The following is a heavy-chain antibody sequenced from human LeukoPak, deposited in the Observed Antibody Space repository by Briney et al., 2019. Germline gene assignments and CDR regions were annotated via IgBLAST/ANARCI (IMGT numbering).Heavy chain of an antibody. CDR1: GGSISSYY. V-gene: IGHV4-4*07. CDR3: ARGSDYMDV. Sequence: SETLSLTCTVSGGSISSYYWSWLRQPAGKGLEWIGRIYTSGSTNYSPSLKSRVTISVDTSKNQFSLRLSSVTAADTAVYYCARGSDYMDVWSKGTTVTVSS. CDR2: IYTSGST. J-gene: IGHJ6*03.